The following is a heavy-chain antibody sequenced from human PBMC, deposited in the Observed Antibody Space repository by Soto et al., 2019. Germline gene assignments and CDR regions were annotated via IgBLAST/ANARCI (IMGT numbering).Heavy chain of an antibody. CDR2: IIPIFGST. D-gene: IGHD3-22*01. CDR1: GGTFSSYA. CDR3: ARDRKDYYDSSGYYLGPNWFDP. J-gene: IGHJ5*02. Sequence: SVKVSCKASGGTFSSYAISWVRQAPGQGLEWMGGIIPIFGSTSYAQKFQGRVTMTRDTSTSTVYMELSSLRSEDTAVYYCARDRKDYYDSSGYYLGPNWFDPWGQGTLVTVSS. V-gene: IGHV1-69*05.